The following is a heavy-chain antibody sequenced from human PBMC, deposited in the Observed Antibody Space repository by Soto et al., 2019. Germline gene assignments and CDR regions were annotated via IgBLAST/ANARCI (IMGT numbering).Heavy chain of an antibody. Sequence: GGSLRLSCAASGFTFSSYGMHWVRQAPGKGLEWVAVIWYDGSNKYYADSVKGRFTISRDNSKNTLYLQMNSLRAEDTAVYYCARRYVQLPHYYYYYMDVWGKGTTVTVSS. CDR2: IWYDGSNK. V-gene: IGHV3-33*01. D-gene: IGHD2-2*01. CDR3: ARRYVQLPHYYYYYMDV. J-gene: IGHJ6*03. CDR1: GFTFSSYG.